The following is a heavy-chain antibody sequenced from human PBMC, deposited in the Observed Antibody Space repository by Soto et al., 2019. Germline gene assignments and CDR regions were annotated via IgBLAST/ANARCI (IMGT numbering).Heavy chain of an antibody. CDR2: IYHSGST. Sequence: SETLSLTCAVSGGSISSSNWWCWVRQPPGKGLEWMGEIYHSGSTNYNPSLKSRVTISVDKSKNQFSLKLSSVTAADTAVYYCARDQTTMVRARYYYYYGMDVWGQGTTVTVSS. CDR3: ARDQTTMVRARYYYYYGMDV. CDR1: GGSISSSNW. V-gene: IGHV4-4*02. D-gene: IGHD3-10*01. J-gene: IGHJ6*02.